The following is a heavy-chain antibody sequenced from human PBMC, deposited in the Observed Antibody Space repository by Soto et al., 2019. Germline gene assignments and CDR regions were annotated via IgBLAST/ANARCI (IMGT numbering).Heavy chain of an antibody. D-gene: IGHD6-19*01. CDR3: ARDHRRALAGTLGY. J-gene: IGHJ4*02. CDR2: ISFDGSTK. Sequence: PGGSLRLSCAASEFTFGDYGMHWVRQAPGKGLEWVATISFDGSTKYYADSVKGRFTISRDNSKSTLFLQMNSLRDEDTAVFYCARDHRRALAGTLGYSGPGTRVTVSS. CDR1: EFTFGDYG. V-gene: IGHV3-30*03.